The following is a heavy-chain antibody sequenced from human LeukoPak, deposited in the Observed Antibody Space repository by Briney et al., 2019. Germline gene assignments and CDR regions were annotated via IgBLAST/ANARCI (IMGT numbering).Heavy chain of an antibody. Sequence: GASVKVSCKASGFTFTSSAMQWVRQARGQRLEWIGWIVVGSGNTNYAQKFQERVTITRDMSTSTAYMELSSLRSEDTAVYYCAGALSRGNCSSTSCYVYYYYYMDVWGKGTTVTISS. J-gene: IGHJ6*03. D-gene: IGHD2-2*01. CDR3: AGALSRGNCSSTSCYVYYYYYMDV. V-gene: IGHV1-58*02. CDR2: IVVGSGNT. CDR1: GFTFTSSA.